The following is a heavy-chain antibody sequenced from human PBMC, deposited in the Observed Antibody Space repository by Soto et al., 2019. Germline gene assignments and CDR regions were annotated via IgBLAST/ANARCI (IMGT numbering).Heavy chain of an antibody. CDR2: ISNNGDST. CDR1: GFTFRNYA. CDR3: ARRYCGTEKCSAYDY. V-gene: IGHV3-64*01. Sequence: EVQLVESGGGLVQPGGSLRLSCEASGFTFRNYAMHWVRQAPGKGLEYVSAISNNGDSTYYANSVKGRFIISRDNSKNTLYLQMGSLRAEDMAVYYCARRYCGTEKCSAYDYWGRGTLVTVSS. D-gene: IGHD2-21*01. J-gene: IGHJ4*02.